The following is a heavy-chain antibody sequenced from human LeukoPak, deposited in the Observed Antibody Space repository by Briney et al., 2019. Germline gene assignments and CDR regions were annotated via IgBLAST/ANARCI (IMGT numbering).Heavy chain of an antibody. V-gene: IGHV3-23*01. CDR2: ISASSDST. CDR1: GFTFSSYA. J-gene: IGHJ5*02. Sequence: GGSLRLSCAASGFTFSSYAMSWVRQAPGKGLEWVSAISASSDSTYYADSVKGRFTISRDNSKSTLYLQMNSLTAEDTAVHYCVRAYHPGGWFDPWGQGTLITVSS. D-gene: IGHD2-21*01. CDR3: VRAYHPGGWFDP.